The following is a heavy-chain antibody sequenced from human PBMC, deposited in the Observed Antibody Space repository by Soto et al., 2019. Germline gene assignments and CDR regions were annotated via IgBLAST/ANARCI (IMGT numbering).Heavy chain of an antibody. J-gene: IGHJ4*02. V-gene: IGHV3-30*18. D-gene: IGHD1-1*01. CDR1: GFTFSNYA. CDR3: AKDKGVFNWATSYFDY. Sequence: LRLSCEASGFTFSNYAMHWVRQAPGKGLEWVALTSYDGNNEYYTDSVKGRFTISRDNSKNTLFLQMNSPRPEDTAVYYCAKDKGVFNWATSYFDYWGQGALVTVSS. CDR2: TSYDGNNE.